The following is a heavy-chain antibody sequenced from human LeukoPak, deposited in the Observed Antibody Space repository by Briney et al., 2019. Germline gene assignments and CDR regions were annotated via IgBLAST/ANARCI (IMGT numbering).Heavy chain of an antibody. J-gene: IGHJ4*02. CDR3: ARRGDISTDYAFDY. CDR1: GGSINSDSHH. Sequence: SETLSLTCSVSGGSINSDSHHWDWIRQAPGKGLEWIGNIYYSGTSSHNPSLKSRVTISVDTSKNHFSLRLTSVTAADTAVYYCARRGDISTDYAFDYWGQGTLVTVSS. D-gene: IGHD3-9*01. V-gene: IGHV4-39*02. CDR2: IYYSGTS.